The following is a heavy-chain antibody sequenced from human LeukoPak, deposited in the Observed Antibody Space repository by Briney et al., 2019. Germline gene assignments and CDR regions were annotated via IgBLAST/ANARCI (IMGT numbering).Heavy chain of an antibody. J-gene: IGHJ5*02. CDR3: ARARYSGYDPNWFDP. CDR1: GGSISSYY. D-gene: IGHD5-12*01. CDR2: IYYSGST. V-gene: IGHV4-59*01. Sequence: PSETLSLTCTVSGGSISSYYWSWIRQPPGKGLEWIGYIYYSGSTNYNPSLKSRVTISVDTSKNQFSLKLSSVTAADTAVYYCARARYSGYDPNWFDPWGQGTLVTVSS.